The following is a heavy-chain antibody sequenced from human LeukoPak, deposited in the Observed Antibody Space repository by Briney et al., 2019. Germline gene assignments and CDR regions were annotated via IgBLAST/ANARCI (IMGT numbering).Heavy chain of an antibody. D-gene: IGHD1-26*01. V-gene: IGHV1-8*01. CDR3: ARVTGSIDY. J-gene: IGHJ4*02. CDR1: GYTFTSYD. Sequence: GASVNVSCKASGYTFTSYDINWLRQATEQGLEWMGWMNPKSGNTGYAQKFQGRVTMTRDTSISTAYMELSSLRSEDTAVYYCARVTGSIDYWGQGTLVTVSS. CDR2: MNPKSGNT.